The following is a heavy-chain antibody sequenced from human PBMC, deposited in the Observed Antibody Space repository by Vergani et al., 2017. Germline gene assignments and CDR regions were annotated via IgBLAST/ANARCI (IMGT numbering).Heavy chain of an antibody. Sequence: QVQLQESGPGMVKASQTLSLTCSVSGAYVCSGGYYWSWVRQRPGMGLDWIGYIYYSGTTYYNPSLESRFTISLDTYANHLSLKLTSVNAADKAVYYCARQTDYYIDVWGKGAMVTVS. CDR2: IYYSGTT. J-gene: IGHJ6*03. V-gene: IGHV4-31*03. CDR1: GAYVCSGGYY. CDR3: ARQTDYYIDV.